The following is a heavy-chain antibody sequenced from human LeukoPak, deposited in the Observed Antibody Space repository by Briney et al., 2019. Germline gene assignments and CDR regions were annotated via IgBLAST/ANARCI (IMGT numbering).Heavy chain of an antibody. CDR1: GYTFTNYY. CDR3: VPSANYYYFDY. J-gene: IGHJ4*02. CDR2: INPKSGGT. V-gene: IGHV1-2*02. Sequence: GASAKVSCKTSGYTFTNYYMHWVRQGPGLGFEWMGWINPKSGGTSYPQKFQGRLTMTRDTSISTAYMELSRLGSDDTAVYYCVPSANYYYFDYWGQGTLVTVSS. D-gene: IGHD4/OR15-4a*01.